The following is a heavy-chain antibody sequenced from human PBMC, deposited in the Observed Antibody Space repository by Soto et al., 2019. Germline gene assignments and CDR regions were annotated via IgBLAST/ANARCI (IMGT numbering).Heavy chain of an antibody. Sequence: EVQLVESGGGLVQPGRSLRLSCVASGFNFEASAMHWVRQAPGQGLEWVSSIWRSSGGIDYAESVKGRFTISRDNAKKSLYLQLNSLKPDDTALYYCAKDASYAIDYWGQGTLVTVSS. J-gene: IGHJ4*02. CDR1: GFNFEASA. CDR3: AKDASYAIDY. V-gene: IGHV3-9*01. CDR2: IWRSSGGI. D-gene: IGHD2-2*01.